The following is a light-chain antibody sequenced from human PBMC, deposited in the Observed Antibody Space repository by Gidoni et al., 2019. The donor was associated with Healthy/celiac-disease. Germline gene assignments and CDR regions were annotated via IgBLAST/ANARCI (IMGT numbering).Light chain of an antibody. CDR3: AAWDDSLSGVV. CDR1: SAHIGSNY. Sequence: QSVLPQPPSASGPPGQRVTISCSGSSAHIGSNYVYWYQQLPGTAPKLLIYRNNQRPSGVPDRFSGSKSGTSASLAISGLRSEDEADYYCAAWDDSLSGVVFGGGTKLTVL. J-gene: IGLJ2*01. CDR2: RNN. V-gene: IGLV1-47*01.